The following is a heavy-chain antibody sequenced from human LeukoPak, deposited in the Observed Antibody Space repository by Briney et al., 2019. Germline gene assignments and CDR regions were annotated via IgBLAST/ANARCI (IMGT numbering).Heavy chain of an antibody. CDR2: IYYSGST. V-gene: IGHV4-59*01. J-gene: IGHJ4*02. Sequence: PSETLSLTCTVSGGSISSYYWSWIRQPPGKGLEWIGYIYYSGSTNYNPSLKSRVTISVDTSKNQFSLKLSSVTAADTAVYYCARVRGYCSSTSCYPYFDYWGQGTLVTVSS. D-gene: IGHD2-2*01. CDR1: GGSISSYY. CDR3: ARVRGYCSSTSCYPYFDY.